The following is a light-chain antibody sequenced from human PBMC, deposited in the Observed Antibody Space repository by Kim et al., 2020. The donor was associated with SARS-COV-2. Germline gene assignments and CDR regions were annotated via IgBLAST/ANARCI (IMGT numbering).Light chain of an antibody. Sequence: SSELTQDPAVSVALGQTVRITCQGDSLRTYYATWYQQKPGQAPIVVIYGKNNRPSGILDRFPGSSSGNTASLTITGTQAGDEADYYCNSRDSNDNVVFGGGTKLTVL. V-gene: IGLV3-19*01. J-gene: IGLJ2*01. CDR2: GKN. CDR3: NSRDSNDNVV. CDR1: SLRTYY.